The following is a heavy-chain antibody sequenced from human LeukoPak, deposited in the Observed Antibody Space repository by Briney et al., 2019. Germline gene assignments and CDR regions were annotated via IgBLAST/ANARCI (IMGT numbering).Heavy chain of an antibody. V-gene: IGHV4-59*01. CDR3: ARAGPYYYYGMDV. CDR2: IYYSGST. CDR1: GGSISSYY. J-gene: IGHJ6*02. Sequence: SETLSLTCTVSGGSISSYYWSWIRQPPGKGLEWIGYIYYSGSTNYNPSLKSRVTISVDTSENQFSLKLSSVTAADTAVYYCARAGPYYYYGMDVWGQGTTVTVSS.